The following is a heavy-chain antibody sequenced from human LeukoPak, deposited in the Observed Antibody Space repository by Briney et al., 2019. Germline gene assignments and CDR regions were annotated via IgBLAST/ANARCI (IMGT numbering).Heavy chain of an antibody. CDR2: ISYDGSNK. CDR3: AKGGYYFDY. D-gene: IGHD3-22*01. Sequence: GGSLRLSCAASGFTFSSYEMNWVRQAPGKGLEWVAVISYDGSNKYYADSVKGRFTISRDNSKNTLYLQMNSLRAEDTAVYYCAKGGYYFDYWGQGTLVTVSS. CDR1: GFTFSSYE. V-gene: IGHV3-30*18. J-gene: IGHJ4*02.